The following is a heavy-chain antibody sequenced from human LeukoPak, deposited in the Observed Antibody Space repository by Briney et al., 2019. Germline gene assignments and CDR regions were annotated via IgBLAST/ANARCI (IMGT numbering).Heavy chain of an antibody. D-gene: IGHD3-9*01. CDR1: GYTFTSYG. CDR3: ARDPGQYYDILTGYYTPYYLDY. Sequence: ASVKVSCKASGYTFTSYGISWVRQAPGQGLEWMGWISTYNADTDYAQKFQGRVTMTTETSTSTAYMELRSLRSDDTAVYYCARDPGQYYDILTGYYTPYYLDYWGQGTLVTVSS. CDR2: ISTYNADT. J-gene: IGHJ4*02. V-gene: IGHV1-18*01.